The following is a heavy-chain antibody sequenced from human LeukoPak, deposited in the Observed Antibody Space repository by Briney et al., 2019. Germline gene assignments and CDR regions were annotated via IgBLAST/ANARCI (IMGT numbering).Heavy chain of an antibody. J-gene: IGHJ4*02. Sequence: PGGSLRLSCAASGFTFSSSAMSWVRQAPGKGLEWVSVISSSGGSTYYADSVKGRFTISRDNSKNTLYLQMVNLRAEDTAIYYCAKDERGYFRPIDYWGQGVLVTVSS. CDR3: AKDERGYFRPIDY. CDR2: ISSSGGST. V-gene: IGHV3-23*01. CDR1: GFTFSSSA. D-gene: IGHD2-15*01.